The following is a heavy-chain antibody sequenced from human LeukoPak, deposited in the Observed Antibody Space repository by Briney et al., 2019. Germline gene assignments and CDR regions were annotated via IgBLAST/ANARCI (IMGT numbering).Heavy chain of an antibody. D-gene: IGHD2-2*01. CDR3: AKASSASPSSLNF. CDR2: IWHDGSHK. CDR1: GFTSSNYG. J-gene: IGHJ4*02. Sequence: TGGSLRLSCAASGFTSSNYGMYWVRQAPGKGLEWVAVIWHDGSHKYYAESVKGRFTISRDNSNNTLYLQLTSLRAEDTAVFYCAKASSASPSSLNFWGQGTLVTVSS. V-gene: IGHV3-33*06.